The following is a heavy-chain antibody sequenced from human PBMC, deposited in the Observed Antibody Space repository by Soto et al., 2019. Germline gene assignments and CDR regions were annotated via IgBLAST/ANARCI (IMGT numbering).Heavy chain of an antibody. CDR2: LSGSGGTT. D-gene: IGHD3-10*01. V-gene: IGHV3-23*01. J-gene: IGHJ4*02. CDR1: GFTFSTYA. Sequence: EVQLLESGGGLVQPGGSLRLSCSTSGFTFSTYAMNWVRQAPGKGLEWVSALSGSGGTTYYADSVRGRFTISRDNSKNTLFLQKNSLRAEDTALYYCAKQRAGYGSGSDTYYFDFWGQGTPVTVSS. CDR3: AKQRAGYGSGSDTYYFDF.